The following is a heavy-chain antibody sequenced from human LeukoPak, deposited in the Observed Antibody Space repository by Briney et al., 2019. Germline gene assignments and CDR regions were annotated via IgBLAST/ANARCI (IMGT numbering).Heavy chain of an antibody. J-gene: IGHJ4*02. CDR3: AREGPINNGDLDY. D-gene: IGHD1/OR15-1a*01. Sequence: GGSLRLSCAASGFTFSSYSMNWVRQAPGKGLEWVSSISSSGSYIFHADSVKGRCTISRDNAKNSLYLQMTSLRAEDTAVYYCAREGPINNGDLDYWGQGTLVTVSS. V-gene: IGHV3-21*01. CDR2: ISSSGSYI. CDR1: GFTFSSYS.